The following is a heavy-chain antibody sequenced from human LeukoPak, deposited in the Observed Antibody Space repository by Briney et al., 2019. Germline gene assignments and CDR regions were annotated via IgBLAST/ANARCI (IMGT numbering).Heavy chain of an antibody. D-gene: IGHD2-8*01. CDR3: AILTPVPSDY. J-gene: IGHJ4*02. Sequence: SETLSLTCTVSGGSVPNFYWNWIRQSLGKRLEWIGYIYNSGSINYNPSLKSRVAISEDTSKNQFSLKLSSVTAADTAVYYCAILTPVPSDYWGQGTLVTVSS. CDR1: GGSVPNFY. V-gene: IGHV4-4*09. CDR2: IYNSGSI.